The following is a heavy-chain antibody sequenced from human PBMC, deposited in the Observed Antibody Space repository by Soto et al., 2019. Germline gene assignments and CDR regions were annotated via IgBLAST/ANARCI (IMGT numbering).Heavy chain of an antibody. Sequence: SETLSLTCTVSGGSISSGGYYWSWIRQHPGKGLEWIGYIYYSGSTYYNPSLKSRVTISVDTSKNQFSLKLSSVTAADTAVYYCARVPSPVLLWFGDAFDIWGQGTMVTVSS. CDR2: IYYSGST. D-gene: IGHD3-10*01. CDR1: GGSISSGGYY. V-gene: IGHV4-31*03. J-gene: IGHJ3*02. CDR3: ARVPSPVLLWFGDAFDI.